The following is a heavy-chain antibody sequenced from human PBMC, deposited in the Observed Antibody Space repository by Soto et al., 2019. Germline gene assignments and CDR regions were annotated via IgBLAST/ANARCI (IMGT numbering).Heavy chain of an antibody. V-gene: IGHV1-45*02. Sequence: SVKVSCKALGNTFTYRYLHWVRQAPGQALEWMGWITPFNGDVHYAQKFQERVTITRDRSINTAYMRMSSLRSEDTAMYYCASGGAGSGPFTWELPDHWGQGTLVTVSS. CDR2: ITPFNGDV. J-gene: IGHJ4*02. CDR3: ASGGAGSGPFTWELPDH. D-gene: IGHD1-26*01. CDR1: GNTFTYRY.